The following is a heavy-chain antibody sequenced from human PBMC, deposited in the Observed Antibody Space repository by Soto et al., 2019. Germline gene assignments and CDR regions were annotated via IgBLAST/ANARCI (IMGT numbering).Heavy chain of an antibody. CDR3: ARHLSNFRYYYYAMDV. J-gene: IGHJ6*02. CDR1: GYTFTDYW. D-gene: IGHD4-4*01. Sequence: PGESLKSSCKGSGYTFTDYWIGWVRQLPGKGLEWMGIIYPGDSDTRYSPSFQGHVTITVDKSTSTAYLQWNTLKASDTAVYYCARHLSNFRYYYYAMDVWGQGTTVTVYS. CDR2: IYPGDSDT. V-gene: IGHV5-51*01.